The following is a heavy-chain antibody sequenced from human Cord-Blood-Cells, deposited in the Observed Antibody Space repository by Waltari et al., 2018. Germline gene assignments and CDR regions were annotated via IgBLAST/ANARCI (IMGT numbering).Heavy chain of an antibody. D-gene: IGHD3-3*01. CDR2: IYWDDDK. J-gene: IGHJ4*02. Sequence: QITLKESGPTLVKPTQTLTLTCTFSGFSLSTSGVGVGWIRQPPGKALEWLALIYWDDDKRYSPSLKSRLTITKDTSKNQVVLTMTNMDPVDTATYYCAHISRITIFGPGDYFDYWGQGTLVTVSS. CDR1: GFSLSTSGVG. CDR3: AHISRITIFGPGDYFDY. V-gene: IGHV2-5*02.